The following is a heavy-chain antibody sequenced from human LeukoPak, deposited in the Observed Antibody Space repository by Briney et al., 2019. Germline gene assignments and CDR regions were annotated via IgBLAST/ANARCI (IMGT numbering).Heavy chain of an antibody. Sequence: GGSLRLSCAASGFTFSSYAMSWVRQAPGKGLEWVSAISGSGGSTYYADSVQGRFTISRDNSKNTLYLQMNSLRAEDTAVYYCAKDCNGYGSLYYFDYWGQGTLVTVSS. CDR3: AKDCNGYGSLYYFDY. J-gene: IGHJ4*02. CDR1: GFTFSSYA. CDR2: ISGSGGST. D-gene: IGHD3-10*01. V-gene: IGHV3-23*01.